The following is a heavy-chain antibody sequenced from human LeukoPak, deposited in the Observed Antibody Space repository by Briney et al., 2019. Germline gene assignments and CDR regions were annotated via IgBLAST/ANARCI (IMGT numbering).Heavy chain of an antibody. CDR3: ARMGYDSSGYYWYGMDV. D-gene: IGHD3-22*01. CDR2: IYPGDSDT. CDR1: GYSFTSYW. J-gene: IGHJ6*02. V-gene: IGHV5-51*01. Sequence: GESLKISYKGSGYSFTSYWIGWVRQMPGKGLEWMGIIYPGDSDTRYSPSFQGQVTISADKSISTAYLQWSSLKASDTAMYYCARMGYDSSGYYWYGMDVWGQGTTVTVSS.